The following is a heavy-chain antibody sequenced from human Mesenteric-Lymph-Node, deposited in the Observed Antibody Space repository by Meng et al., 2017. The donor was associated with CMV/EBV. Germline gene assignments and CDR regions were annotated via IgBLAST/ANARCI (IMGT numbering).Heavy chain of an antibody. V-gene: IGHV3-21*01. J-gene: IGHJ4*02. CDR1: GFTFSSYS. CDR3: ARDITLLDY. Sequence: GESLKISCAASGFTFSSYSMNWVRQAPGKGLEWVSSISSSSSYIYYADSVKGRFTISRDNAKNSLYLQMNSLRAEDTAVYYCARDITLLDYWGQGTLVTVSS. CDR2: ISSSSSYI. D-gene: IGHD2/OR15-2a*01.